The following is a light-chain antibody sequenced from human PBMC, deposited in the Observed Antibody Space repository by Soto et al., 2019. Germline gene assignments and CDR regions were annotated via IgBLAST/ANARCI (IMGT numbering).Light chain of an antibody. CDR2: DVS. Sequence: QSALTQPASVSGSPGQSITISCTGTSSDVGGYNYVSWYQQHPGKAPKLMIYDVSNRPSGVSSRFSGSKSGNTASLTISGLQAEDEADYYCSSYTSSSTYVFGIGTKVIVL. CDR1: SSDVGGYNY. V-gene: IGLV2-14*01. J-gene: IGLJ1*01. CDR3: SSYTSSSTYV.